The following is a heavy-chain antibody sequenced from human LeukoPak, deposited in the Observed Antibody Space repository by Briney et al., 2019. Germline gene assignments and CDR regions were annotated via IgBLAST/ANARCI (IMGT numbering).Heavy chain of an antibody. V-gene: IGHV4-59*12. CDR2: IYYSEST. D-gene: IGHD3-10*01. J-gene: IGHJ5*02. CDR3: ARTRYYYGSGSRYVWFDP. Sequence: ASETLSLTCTVSGDSISNYYWSWIRQPPGKGLEWIGYIYYSESTNYNPSLKSRVTISVDTSKNQFSLKLSSVTAADTAVYYCARTRYYYGSGSRYVWFDPWGQGTLVTVSS. CDR1: GDSISNYY.